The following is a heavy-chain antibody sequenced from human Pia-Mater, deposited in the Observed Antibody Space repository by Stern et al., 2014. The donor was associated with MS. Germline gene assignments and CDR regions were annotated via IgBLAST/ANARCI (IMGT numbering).Heavy chain of an antibody. CDR1: GFNFRNYW. J-gene: IGHJ4*02. V-gene: IGHV3-74*01. Sequence: EVNLVESGGGLVQPGGSLRLSCAASGFNFRNYWMQRVREVPGKGLVWVSRPHSDGSNTNYADSGKGRLPNSDNNAKNTLWLQMNSLRAEDTAVYYCARDHSTGWYFFDFWGQGTLVTVSS. CDR2: PHSDGSNT. CDR3: ARDHSTGWYFFDF. D-gene: IGHD6-19*01.